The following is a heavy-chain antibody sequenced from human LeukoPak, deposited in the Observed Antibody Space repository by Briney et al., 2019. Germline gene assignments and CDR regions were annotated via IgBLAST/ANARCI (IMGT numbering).Heavy chain of an antibody. CDR2: IYYRGST. Sequence: SETLSLTCSVSGGSIRSYYWSWIRQPPGKGLEWIGDIYYRGSTNYNPSLTSRVTISVDTSKNQFSLNLSSMTAADTAVYYCARARDGYNPRYFDYWGQGTLVTVSS. CDR1: GGSIRSYY. D-gene: IGHD5-24*01. J-gene: IGHJ4*02. V-gene: IGHV4-59*01. CDR3: ARARDGYNPRYFDY.